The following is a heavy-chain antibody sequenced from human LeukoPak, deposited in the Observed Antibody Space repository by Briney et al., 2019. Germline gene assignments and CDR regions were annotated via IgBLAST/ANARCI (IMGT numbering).Heavy chain of an antibody. V-gene: IGHV1-46*01. D-gene: IGHD2-15*01. Sequence: ASVKVSCKASGYIFTGYYMHWVRQAPGQGLELMGIISPSGASTSYAQKFQGRVTMTRDMSTSTVYMELSSLISEDTAVYYCARGSSRGPRDAFDFWGQGTMVTLSS. CDR3: ARGSSRGPRDAFDF. CDR2: ISPSGAST. J-gene: IGHJ3*01. CDR1: GYIFTGYY.